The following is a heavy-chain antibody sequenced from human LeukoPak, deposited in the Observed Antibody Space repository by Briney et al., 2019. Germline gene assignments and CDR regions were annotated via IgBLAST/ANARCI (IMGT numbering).Heavy chain of an antibody. CDR2: IYYSGTT. V-gene: IGHV4-59*01. Sequence: KTSETLSLTCTVSGDSISSYYWTWIRQPPGKGLEWIGYIYYSGTTNYNPPLKSRVTISVDTSKNQFSLKLSSVTAADTAVYYCASGRPLGFDYWGQGTLVTVSS. CDR1: GDSISSYY. J-gene: IGHJ4*02. CDR3: ASGRPLGFDY. D-gene: IGHD1-26*01.